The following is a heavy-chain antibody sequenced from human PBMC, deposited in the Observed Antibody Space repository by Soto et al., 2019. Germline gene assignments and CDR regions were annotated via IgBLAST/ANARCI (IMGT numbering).Heavy chain of an antibody. CDR2: IIPIFGTA. CDR1: GGTFSSYA. Sequence: SVKVPCKASGGTFSSYAISWVRQAPGQGLEWMGGIIPIFGTANYAQKFQGRVTITADESTSTAYMELSSLRSEDTAVYYCARDGATSLKPYYYYGMDVWGQGTTVTVYS. V-gene: IGHV1-69*13. J-gene: IGHJ6*02. CDR3: ARDGATSLKPYYYYGMDV. D-gene: IGHD2-2*01.